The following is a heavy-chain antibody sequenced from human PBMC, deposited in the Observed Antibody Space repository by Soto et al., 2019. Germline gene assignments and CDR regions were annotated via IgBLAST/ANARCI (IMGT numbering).Heavy chain of an antibody. CDR3: ARAIAGGYGHTTLDY. CDR1: GYTFNHYG. D-gene: IGHD5-18*01. CDR2: INAYNGNT. J-gene: IGHJ4*02. Sequence: QVQLVQSGAEVKKPGASVKVSCKASGYTFNHYGISWVRQAPGQGLEWMGWINAYNGNTDYAHKVQGRVTVTTDTSTTTAYMELRSLTSDDTAVYYCARAIAGGYGHTTLDYWGQGTLVTVSS. V-gene: IGHV1-18*01.